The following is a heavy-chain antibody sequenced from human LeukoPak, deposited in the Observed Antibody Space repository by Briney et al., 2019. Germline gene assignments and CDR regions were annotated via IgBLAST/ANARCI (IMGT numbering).Heavy chain of an antibody. CDR1: GGSFSGYY. D-gene: IGHD6-19*01. CDR3: ARGNGWYYYYYYMDV. Sequence: PSETLSLTCAVYGGSFSGYYWSWIRQPPGKGLEWIGEINHSGSTNYNPSLKSRVTISVDTSKNQFSLKLSSVTAADTAVYYCARGNGWYYYYYYMDVWGKGTTVTISS. CDR2: INHSGST. V-gene: IGHV4-34*01. J-gene: IGHJ6*03.